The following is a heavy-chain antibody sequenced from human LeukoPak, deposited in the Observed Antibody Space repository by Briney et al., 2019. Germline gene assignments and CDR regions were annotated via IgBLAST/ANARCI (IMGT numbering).Heavy chain of an antibody. D-gene: IGHD2-21*02. CDR2: ISGSGGST. V-gene: IGHV3-23*01. CDR1: GFTFSSYA. CDR3: AKRGLGDREAFDI. Sequence: GGSLRLSCAASGFTFSSYAMSWVRQAPGKGLEWVSAISGSGGSTYYADSVEGRFTISRDNSKNTLYLQMNSLRAEDTAVYYCAKRGLGDREAFDIWGQGTMVTVSS. J-gene: IGHJ3*02.